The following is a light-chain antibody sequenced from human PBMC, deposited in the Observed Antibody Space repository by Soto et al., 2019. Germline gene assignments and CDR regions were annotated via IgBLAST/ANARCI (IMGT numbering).Light chain of an antibody. V-gene: IGLV2-14*03. Sequence: QSVLTQPASVSGSPGQSITISCTGTVSDVGGYDSVSWYQQHPGRAPKLIIYGVNNRPSAVSNSFSASTSADTASLTISGLQAEDEANYYCCSYTTSTTYVFGTGTKVTVL. CDR3: CSYTTSTTYV. J-gene: IGLJ1*01. CDR1: VSDVGGYDS. CDR2: GVN.